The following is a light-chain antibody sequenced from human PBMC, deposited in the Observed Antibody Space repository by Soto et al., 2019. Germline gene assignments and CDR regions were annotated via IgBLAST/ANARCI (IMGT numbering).Light chain of an antibody. CDR2: GNT. J-gene: IGLJ1*01. CDR1: SSNIGAGYP. Sequence: SVLTQAPAVSGAPGQRITISCTGSSSNIGAGYPVHWYQQLPGTAPKLLIFGNTIRPSGVPDRFSGSRSGLAITGLQAEDEADYYCQSYDSSLSGYVFGTGTKVTVL. V-gene: IGLV1-40*01. CDR3: QSYDSSLSGYV.